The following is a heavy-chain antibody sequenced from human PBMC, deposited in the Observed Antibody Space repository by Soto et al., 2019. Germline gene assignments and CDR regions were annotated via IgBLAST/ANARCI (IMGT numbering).Heavy chain of an antibody. CDR3: AKGGPQLVRYSLDY. CDR2: IIPILGIA. V-gene: IGHV1-69*02. J-gene: IGHJ4*02. D-gene: IGHD6-13*01. Sequence: SVKVSCKASGGTFSSYTISWVRQAPGQGLEWMGRIIPILGIANYAQKFQGRVTITADKSTSTAYMELSSLRAEDTAVYYCAKGGPQLVRYSLDYWGQGTVVTVSS. CDR1: GGTFSSYT.